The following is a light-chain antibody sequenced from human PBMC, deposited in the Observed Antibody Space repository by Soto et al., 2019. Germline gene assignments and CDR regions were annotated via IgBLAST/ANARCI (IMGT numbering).Light chain of an antibody. CDR2: DAS. J-gene: IGKJ3*01. Sequence: DIQLTQSPSSLSASVGDRVTITCQASQDISNHLNWYQQKPGKAPNLLIYDASDLETGVPSRFSGCGSGTFFSFSINSLQPEDIATYYCHKHDGVPLFGPGTKVEIK. V-gene: IGKV1-33*01. CDR3: HKHDGVPL. CDR1: QDISNH.